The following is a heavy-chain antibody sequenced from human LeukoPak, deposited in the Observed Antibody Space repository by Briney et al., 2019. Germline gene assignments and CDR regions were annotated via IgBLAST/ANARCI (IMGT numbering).Heavy chain of an antibody. Sequence: GGSLRLSCTASGFTFGGYAMSWVRQAPGKGLEWVGFIRSKAYGGTTEYAASVKGRFTISRDDSKSIAYLQMNSLKTEDTAVYYCTSGDYVPYYYYYMDVRGKGTTVTVSS. CDR1: GFTFGGYA. CDR2: IRSKAYGGTT. CDR3: TSGDYVPYYYYYMDV. J-gene: IGHJ6*03. D-gene: IGHD4-17*01. V-gene: IGHV3-49*04.